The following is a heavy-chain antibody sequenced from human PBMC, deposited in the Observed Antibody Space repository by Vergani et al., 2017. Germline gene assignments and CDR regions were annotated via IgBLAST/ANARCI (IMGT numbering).Heavy chain of an antibody. D-gene: IGHD1-26*01. J-gene: IGHJ4*02. V-gene: IGHV4-59*01. CDR1: GGSISSYY. CDR2: IYYSGST. Sequence: QVQLQESGPGLVKPSGTLSLTCAVSGGSISSYYWSWIRQPPGKGLEWIGYIYYSGSTNYNPSLKSRVTISVDTSKNQFSLKLSSVTAADTAVYYCARVSGSYPYYFDYWGQGTLVTVSS. CDR3: ARVSGSYPYYFDY.